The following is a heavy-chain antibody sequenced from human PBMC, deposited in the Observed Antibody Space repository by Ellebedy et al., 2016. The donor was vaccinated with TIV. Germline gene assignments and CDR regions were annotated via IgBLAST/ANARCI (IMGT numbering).Heavy chain of an antibody. CDR1: GYTFTSYG. V-gene: IGHV1-45*02. CDR3: AGSQGGIQHFDY. D-gene: IGHD5-18*01. J-gene: IGHJ4*02. CDR2: ITPFNGNT. Sequence: ASVKVSCKASGYTFTSYGITWVRQAPGQALEWMGWITPFNGNTNYAQKFQDRVTITRDRSMSTAYMELSSLRSEDTAMYYCAGSQGGIQHFDYWGQGTLVTVSS.